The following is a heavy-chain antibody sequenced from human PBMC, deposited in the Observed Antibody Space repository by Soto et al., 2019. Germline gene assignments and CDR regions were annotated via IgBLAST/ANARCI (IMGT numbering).Heavy chain of an antibody. Sequence: SETLSLTCSVSGGSISSSSYYWGWIRQPPGKGLEWIGSIYYSGSIYYNPSLKSRVTISVDTSKNQFSLKLSSVTAAETAVYYCARQSSGWYNWFDPWGQGALVT. CDR3: ARQSSGWYNWFDP. D-gene: IGHD6-19*01. CDR2: IYYSGSI. CDR1: GGSISSSSYY. J-gene: IGHJ5*02. V-gene: IGHV4-39*01.